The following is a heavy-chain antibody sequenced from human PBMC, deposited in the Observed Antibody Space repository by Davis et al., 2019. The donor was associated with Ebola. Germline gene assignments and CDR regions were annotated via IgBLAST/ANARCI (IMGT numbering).Heavy chain of an antibody. J-gene: IGHJ4*02. V-gene: IGHV1-18*04. Sequence: AASVQLSCNASSYTFTTYGITWVRHPPRQRLESMGSLSPYNGNTNYAQKLHGRVTMTTDTSTSTAYMELRSLRSDDTAVYYCARGGCSGGSCYSSDYWGQGTLVTVSS. CDR2: LSPYNGNT. D-gene: IGHD2-15*01. CDR1: SYTFTTYG. CDR3: ARGGCSGGSCYSSDY.